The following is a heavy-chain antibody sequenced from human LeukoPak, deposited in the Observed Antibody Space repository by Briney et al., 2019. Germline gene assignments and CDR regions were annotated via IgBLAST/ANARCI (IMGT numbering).Heavy chain of an antibody. CDR1: GFTVSSNY. CDR3: ARVIGYSFDY. CDR2: ISSSSSYI. D-gene: IGHD5-18*01. Sequence: PGGSLRLSCVVSGFTVSSNYMTWVRQAPGKGLEWVSSISSSSSYIYYADSVKGRYTISRDNAKNSLYLQMNSLRAGDTAVYYCARVIGYSFDYWGQGTLVTVSS. J-gene: IGHJ4*02. V-gene: IGHV3-21*01.